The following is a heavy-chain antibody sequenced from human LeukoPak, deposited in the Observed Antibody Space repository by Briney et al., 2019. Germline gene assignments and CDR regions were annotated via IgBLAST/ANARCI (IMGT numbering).Heavy chain of an antibody. CDR1: GYTLTELS. J-gene: IGHJ5*02. Sequence: GASVTVSCKVSGYTLTELSMHWVRQAPGKGLEWMGGFDPEDGETIYAQKFQGRVTMTEDTSTDTAYMELSSLRSEDTAVYYCATGGSSSWYSQLDWFDPWGQGTLVTVSS. D-gene: IGHD6-13*01. CDR3: ATGGSSSWYSQLDWFDP. CDR2: FDPEDGET. V-gene: IGHV1-24*01.